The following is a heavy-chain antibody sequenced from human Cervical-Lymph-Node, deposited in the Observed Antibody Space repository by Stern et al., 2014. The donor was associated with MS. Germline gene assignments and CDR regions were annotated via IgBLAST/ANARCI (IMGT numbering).Heavy chain of an antibody. D-gene: IGHD5-24*01. V-gene: IGHV3-11*01. CDR3: VRRTRDPEMATIIFDY. CDR1: GFTFSDYY. Sequence: VQLVESGGGLVKPGGSLRLSCAASGFTFSDYYMIWIRQAPGKGLEWVSYISDANTMYYADSVKGRFTISRDNAKNSLFLQMNSLRAEDTAVYYCVRRTRDPEMATIIFDYWGQGTLVTVSS. CDR2: ISDANTM. J-gene: IGHJ4*02.